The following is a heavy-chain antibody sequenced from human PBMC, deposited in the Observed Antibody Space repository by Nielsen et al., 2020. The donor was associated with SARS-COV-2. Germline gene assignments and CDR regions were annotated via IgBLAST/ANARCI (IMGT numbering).Heavy chain of an antibody. CDR3: ARIIDDVVPGSGSEPFDY. Sequence: WVRQAPGHGLEWMGGIIPILGSTYYALQFQGRLTISADESTTTAYMELSSLTSGDTAVYYCARIIDDVVPGSGSEPFDYWGQGTLVTVSS. J-gene: IGHJ4*02. D-gene: IGHD3-10*01. V-gene: IGHV1-69*01. CDR2: IIPILGST.